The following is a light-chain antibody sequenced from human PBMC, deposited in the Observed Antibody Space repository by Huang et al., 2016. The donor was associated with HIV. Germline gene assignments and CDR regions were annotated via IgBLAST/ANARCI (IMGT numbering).Light chain of an antibody. CDR2: WAS. Sequence: DIVMTQSPDSLAVSLGERATINCKSSQSVLYSSNNKNYLAWHQQKPGQPPKLLIYWASTRESGVPDRFSGSWSGTDFTLTISSLQAEDVAVYYCQQYYSTPLTFGGGTKVEIK. CDR3: QQYYSTPLT. J-gene: IGKJ4*01. CDR1: QSVLYSSNNKNY. V-gene: IGKV4-1*01.